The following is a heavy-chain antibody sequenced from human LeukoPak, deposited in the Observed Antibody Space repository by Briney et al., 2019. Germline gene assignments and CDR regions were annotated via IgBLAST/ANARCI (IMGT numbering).Heavy chain of an antibody. D-gene: IGHD3-22*01. CDR1: GFTFSSYS. Sequence: KAGGSLRLSCAASGFTFSSYSMNWVRQAPGKGLEWVSSISSSSSYINYADSAKGRFTISRDNSKNTLYLQMNSLRAEDTAVYYCARGPLLYYYDSSGYEGTFDYWGQGTLVTVSS. J-gene: IGHJ4*02. V-gene: IGHV3-21*01. CDR3: ARGPLLYYYDSSGYEGTFDY. CDR2: ISSSSSYI.